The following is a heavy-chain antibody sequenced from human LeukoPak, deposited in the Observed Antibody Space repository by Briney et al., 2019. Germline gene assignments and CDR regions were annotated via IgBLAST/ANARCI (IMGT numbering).Heavy chain of an antibody. CDR3: ARRAVTIRGQHNWFDP. D-gene: IGHD4-17*01. V-gene: IGHV4-34*01. J-gene: IGHJ5*02. CDR2: INHSGST. Sequence: KPSETLSLTCAVYGGSFSGYYWSWIRQPPGKGLEWIGEINHSGSTNYNPSLKSRVTISVDTSKNQFSLKLSSVTAADTAVYYCARRAVTIRGQHNWFDPWGQGTLVTVSS. CDR1: GGSFSGYY.